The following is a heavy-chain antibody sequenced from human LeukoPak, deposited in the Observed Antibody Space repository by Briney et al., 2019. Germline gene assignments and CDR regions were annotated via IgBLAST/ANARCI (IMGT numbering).Heavy chain of an antibody. Sequence: GGSLRLSXAASGFTFSSYSMNWVRQAPGKGLEWVSYISSSSSTIYYADSVKGRFTISRDNAKDSLYLQMNSLGAEDTAVYYCARDIVVVPAAQTEYWGQGTLVTVSS. V-gene: IGHV3-48*01. CDR1: GFTFSSYS. CDR3: ARDIVVVPAAQTEY. D-gene: IGHD2-2*01. CDR2: ISSSSSTI. J-gene: IGHJ4*02.